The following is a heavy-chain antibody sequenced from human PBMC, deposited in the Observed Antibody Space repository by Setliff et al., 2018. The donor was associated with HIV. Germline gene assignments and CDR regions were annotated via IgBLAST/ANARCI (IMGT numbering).Heavy chain of an antibody. CDR3: TTQRGTIFGVVGNWFDP. Sequence: ASVKVSCKIFGYTLTELSIHWVRQAPGKGLEWMGGFDPEDGKAIYAQMFQGRVTVTEDTSTDTAYMELNSLTSEDTAVYYCTTQRGTIFGVVGNWFDPWGRGTLVTVSS. CDR1: GYTLTELS. V-gene: IGHV1-24*01. CDR2: FDPEDGKA. J-gene: IGHJ5*02. D-gene: IGHD3-3*01.